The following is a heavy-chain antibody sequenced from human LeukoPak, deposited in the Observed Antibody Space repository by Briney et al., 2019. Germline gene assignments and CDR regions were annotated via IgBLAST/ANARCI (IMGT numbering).Heavy chain of an antibody. Sequence: SETVSLRCAGYGGCFSGYYWGWIRQPPGKGLEWMGEINHSGSTNYNPSLKSRVTISVDTSKNQFSLKLSSVTAADTAVYYCARAAADPENVVTAIGFDYWGQGTLVTVSS. CDR2: INHSGST. CDR3: ARAAADPENVVTAIGFDY. V-gene: IGHV4-34*01. J-gene: IGHJ4*02. D-gene: IGHD2-21*02. CDR1: GGCFSGYY.